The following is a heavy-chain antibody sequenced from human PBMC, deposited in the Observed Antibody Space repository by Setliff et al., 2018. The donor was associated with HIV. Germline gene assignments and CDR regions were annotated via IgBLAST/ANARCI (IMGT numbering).Heavy chain of an antibody. CDR1: GYRFNTYG. CDR2: ISGYNDNT. V-gene: IGHV1-18*01. J-gene: IGHJ6*03. Sequence: ASVKVSCKASGYRFNTYGISWVRQAPGQGLEWMGWISGYNDNTNFGEKFQGRVTMTKDTSTSTAYMELRGLRSEDTAVYYCARGGRRSYYYFHMDVWGKGTTVTVSS. CDR3: ARGGRRSYYYFHMDV. D-gene: IGHD3-16*01.